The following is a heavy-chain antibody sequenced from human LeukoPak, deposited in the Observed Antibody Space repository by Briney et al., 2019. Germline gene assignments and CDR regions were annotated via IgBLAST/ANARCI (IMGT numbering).Heavy chain of an antibody. Sequence: PGGYRRRAWAASGFTVSDYYRSRIRQDPGAGLESPSYIRSSTSYTNYADSVKGRFTISRDNAKNSLYLQMNSLRAEDTAVYFFVKQKTAYDILTGYYNGMPGDFDYWGQGTLVTVSS. CDR1: GFTVSDYY. CDR2: IRSSTSYT. J-gene: IGHJ4*02. CDR3: VKQKTAYDILTGYYNGMPGDFDY. V-gene: IGHV3-11*03. D-gene: IGHD3-9*01.